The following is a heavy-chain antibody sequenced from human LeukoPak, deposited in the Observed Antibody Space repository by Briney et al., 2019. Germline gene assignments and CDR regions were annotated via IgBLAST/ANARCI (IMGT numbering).Heavy chain of an antibody. D-gene: IGHD4-17*01. CDR3: ARYRDYYVADY. CDR2: IMQDGSER. Sequence: PGGSLRLSCAASGFTFSSNWMSWVRQAPGKGLEWVANIMQDGSERNYVDSVKGRFTISRDNAKNSLYPQMNSLRAEDTAVYYCARYRDYYVADYWGQGTLGTGSS. J-gene: IGHJ4*02. CDR1: GFTFSSNW. V-gene: IGHV3-7*01.